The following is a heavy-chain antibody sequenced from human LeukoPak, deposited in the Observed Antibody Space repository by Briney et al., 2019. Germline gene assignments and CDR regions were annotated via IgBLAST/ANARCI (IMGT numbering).Heavy chain of an antibody. CDR2: IYAGDST. D-gene: IGHD2/OR15-2a*01. V-gene: IGHV3-66*01. Sequence: GGSLRLSCAASGFIVSFSYMSWVRQAPGKGLEWVSVIYAGDSTFYADSVKGRFTISRDNAKNSLSLQMNSLRGEDTGVYYCATYLQSGPIDSWGQGTLVTVSS. CDR1: GFIVSFSY. J-gene: IGHJ4*02. CDR3: ATYLQSGPIDS.